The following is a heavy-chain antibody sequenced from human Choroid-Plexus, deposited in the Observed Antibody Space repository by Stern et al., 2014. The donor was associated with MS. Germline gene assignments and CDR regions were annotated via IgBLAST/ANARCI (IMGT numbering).Heavy chain of an antibody. J-gene: IGHJ6*02. D-gene: IGHD3-3*01. CDR3: ARDQRGITIFGVVTDYYYLGMDV. Sequence: QVQLVQSGAEVKKPGASVKVSCKTSGYIFTGYYINWVRQAPGQGLEWMAWINPNTGGTKEAQKFQGRVTMSRNTSISTAYVELSSLTSDDTAVYYCARDQRGITIFGVVTDYYYLGMDVWGQGTTVTVSS. CDR1: GYIFTGYY. V-gene: IGHV1-2*02. CDR2: INPNTGGT.